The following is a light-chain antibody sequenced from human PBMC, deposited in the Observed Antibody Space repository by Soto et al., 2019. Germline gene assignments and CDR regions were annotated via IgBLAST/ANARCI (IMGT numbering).Light chain of an antibody. J-gene: IGKJ4*01. CDR3: QQSYSTPLS. Sequence: DIQMTQSPSSLSASVGDRVTITCRASQSLSRYLNWYQQKPGKDPKLLIYAASSLQSGVPSRFSGSGSETDFTLTISSLQPEYFATYYCQQSYSTPLSFGGGTKVEIK. CDR2: AAS. CDR1: QSLSRY. V-gene: IGKV1-39*01.